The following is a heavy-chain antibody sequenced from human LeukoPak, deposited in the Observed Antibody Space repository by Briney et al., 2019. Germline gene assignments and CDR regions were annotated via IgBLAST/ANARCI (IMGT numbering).Heavy chain of an antibody. CDR2: INPNSGCT. Sequence: ASVKVSCKASGYTFTGYYMHWVRQSPGHGLEWMGWINPNSGCTNYAQKFQGWVTMTRDTSISTAYMELSRLRSDDTAVYYCARGRDYYGSESYYGMDVWGQGTTVTVSS. V-gene: IGHV1-2*04. D-gene: IGHD3-10*01. CDR1: GYTFTGYY. J-gene: IGHJ6*02. CDR3: ARGRDYYGSESYYGMDV.